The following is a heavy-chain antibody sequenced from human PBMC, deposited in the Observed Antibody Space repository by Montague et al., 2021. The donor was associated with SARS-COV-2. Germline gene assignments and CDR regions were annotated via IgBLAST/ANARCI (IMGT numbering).Heavy chain of an antibody. Sequence: SLRLSCAASGFTFSSYSMYWVRQAPGKGLEWVSSISSSSSYIYYADSVKGRFTISRDNAKNSLYLQMNSLRAEDTAVYYCARAYSGSYYPNFDYWGQGTLVTVSS. CDR3: ARAYSGSYYPNFDY. CDR1: GFTFSSYS. J-gene: IGHJ4*02. CDR2: ISSSSSYI. D-gene: IGHD1-26*01. V-gene: IGHV3-21*01.